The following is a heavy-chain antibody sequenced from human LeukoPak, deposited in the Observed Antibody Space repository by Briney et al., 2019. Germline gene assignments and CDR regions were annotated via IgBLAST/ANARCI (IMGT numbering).Heavy chain of an antibody. CDR3: AKDKSRAADYYFNY. V-gene: IGHV3-30*02. D-gene: IGHD6-13*01. J-gene: IGHJ4*01. Sequence: GGSLRLSCAASGFTFSSYGMHWVRQAPGKGLEWVAVIWYGEYYADSVKGRFTISRDNSKNTLYLQMNSLRPEDTAVYYCAKDKSRAADYYFNYWGHGTLVTVSS. CDR1: GFTFSSYG. CDR2: IWYGE.